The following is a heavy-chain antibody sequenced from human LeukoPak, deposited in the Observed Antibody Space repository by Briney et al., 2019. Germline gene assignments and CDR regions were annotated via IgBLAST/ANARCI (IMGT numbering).Heavy chain of an antibody. CDR3: ATDFYDST. J-gene: IGHJ5*02. CDR1: GFTFSSYA. Sequence: SGGSLRLSCAASGFTFSSYAMSWVRQAPGKGLEWVGRIRSNSDGGTIDYAAPVKGRFTLSRDDSKTTLYLQMNSLQTEDTAVYYCATDFYDSTWGQGTLVTVSS. D-gene: IGHD3-22*01. CDR2: IRSNSDGGTI. V-gene: IGHV3-15*01.